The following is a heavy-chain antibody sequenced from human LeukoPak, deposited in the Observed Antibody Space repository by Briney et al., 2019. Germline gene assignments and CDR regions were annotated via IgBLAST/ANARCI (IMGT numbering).Heavy chain of an antibody. CDR2: IYYSGST. V-gene: IGHV4-31*03. Sequence: SETLSLTCTVSGGSISSGGYYWSWIRQHPGKGLEWIGYIYYSGSTYYNPSLKSRVTISVDTSKNQSSLKLSSVTAADTAVYYCARRDYALSDAFDIWGQGTMVTVSS. J-gene: IGHJ3*02. D-gene: IGHD4/OR15-4a*01. CDR1: GGSISSGGYY. CDR3: ARRDYALSDAFDI.